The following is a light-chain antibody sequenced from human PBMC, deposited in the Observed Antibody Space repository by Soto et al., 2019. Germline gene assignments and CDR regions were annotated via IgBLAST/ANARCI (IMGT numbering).Light chain of an antibody. CDR1: SGYSNYK. V-gene: IGLV9-49*01. J-gene: IGLJ2*01. Sequence: QSVLTQPPSASASLGASVTLTCTLSSGYSNYKVDWYQQRPGKGPRFVMRVGTGGIVGSKGDGIPDRFSVLGSGLNRYLTIKNIQEEDESDLHCGADHGSGSNFVVVFGGGTKLTVL. CDR2: VGTGGIVG. CDR3: GADHGSGSNFVVV.